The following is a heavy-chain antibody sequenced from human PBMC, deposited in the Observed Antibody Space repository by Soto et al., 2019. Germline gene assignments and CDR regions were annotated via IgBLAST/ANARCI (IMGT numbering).Heavy chain of an antibody. V-gene: IGHV3-74*01. CDR3: ARGGLGTYLLDH. CDR1: GLTFNSYW. Sequence: EVQLVESGGGLVQSGGCLRLSCAVSGLTFNSYWMHWVRQAPGKGLVWVSRIKGDESSTNYADFVKGRFTISRDNAKNTVYLQMNSLRAEDTAAYFCARGGLGTYLLDHWGQGTLVTVSS. D-gene: IGHD3-16*02. CDR2: IKGDESST. J-gene: IGHJ4*02.